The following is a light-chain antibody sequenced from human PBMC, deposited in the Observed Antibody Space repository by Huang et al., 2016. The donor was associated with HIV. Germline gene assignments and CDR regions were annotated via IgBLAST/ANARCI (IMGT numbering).Light chain of an antibody. CDR1: QDIRND. J-gene: IGKJ1*01. CDR3: LQDYNYPKT. CDR2: TAS. V-gene: IGKV1-6*01. Sequence: AIQMTQSPSSLCASVGDRVTFTCRASQDIRNDLGWYQQKPGKPPKLLISTASSLQSGGPSRVSGRGSGTHFTLTISSLQPEDFATYYCLQDYNYPKTFGQGTKVEIK.